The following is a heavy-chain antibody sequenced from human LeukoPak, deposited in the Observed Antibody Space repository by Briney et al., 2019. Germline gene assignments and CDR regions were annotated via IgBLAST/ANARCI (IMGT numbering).Heavy chain of an antibody. J-gene: IGHJ4*02. CDR3: AKGIKYYYDSSGIDY. CDR2: ISWNSGSI. CDR1: GFTFDDYA. Sequence: GGSLRLSCAASGFTFDDYAMLWVRQAPGKGLEWVSGISWNSGSIGYADSVKGRFTISRDNAKNSLYLQMNSLRAEDMALYYCAKGIKYYYDSSGIDYWGQGTLVTVSS. V-gene: IGHV3-9*03. D-gene: IGHD3-22*01.